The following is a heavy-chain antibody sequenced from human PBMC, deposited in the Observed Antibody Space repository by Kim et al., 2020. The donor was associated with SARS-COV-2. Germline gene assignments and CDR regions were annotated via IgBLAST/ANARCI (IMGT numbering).Heavy chain of an antibody. Sequence: GGSLRLSCTTSGFTFTGYAMSWVRQAPGKGLEWVSSIDGSDGTTYYVDSVRGRFTISRDDSKNTLYLQMSGLRGDDTAVYYCMKGGWGWIWDHWGQGTLVTVSS. CDR3: MKGGWGWIWDH. D-gene: IGHD2-21*01. J-gene: IGHJ4*02. V-gene: IGHV3-23*01. CDR1: GFTFTGYA. CDR2: IDGSDGTT.